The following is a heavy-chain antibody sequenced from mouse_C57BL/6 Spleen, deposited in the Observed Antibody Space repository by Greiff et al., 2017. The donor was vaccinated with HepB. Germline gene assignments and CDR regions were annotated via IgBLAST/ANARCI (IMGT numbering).Heavy chain of an antibody. J-gene: IGHJ1*03. V-gene: IGHV1-15*01. CDR1: GYTFTDYE. Sequence: VQLQQSGAELVRPGASVTLSCKASGYTFTDYEMHWVKQTPVHGLEWIGAIDPETGGTAYNQKFKGKAILTADKSSSTAYMELRSLTSEDSAVYYCTRGDDDGYFDVWGTGTTVTVSS. D-gene: IGHD2-4*01. CDR3: TRGDDDGYFDV. CDR2: IDPETGGT.